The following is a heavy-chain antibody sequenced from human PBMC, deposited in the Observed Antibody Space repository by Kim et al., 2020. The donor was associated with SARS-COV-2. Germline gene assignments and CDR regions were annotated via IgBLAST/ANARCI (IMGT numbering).Heavy chain of an antibody. V-gene: IGHV1-69*13. Sequence: SVKVSCKVSGGSFKIYGINWVRLAPGQGLEWMGAIVPLLDSTNYAQKFQGRVTINADDSTATVYMEMRSLRSDDTAVYYCATTRNRNSGSYGMDGWGQG. CDR1: GGSFKIYG. D-gene: IGHD1-7*01. CDR3: ATTRNRNSGSYGMDG. CDR2: IVPLLDST. J-gene: IGHJ6*02.